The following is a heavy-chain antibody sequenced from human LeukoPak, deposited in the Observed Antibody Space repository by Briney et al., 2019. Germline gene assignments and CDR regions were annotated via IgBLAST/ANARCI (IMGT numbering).Heavy chain of an antibody. Sequence: SETLSLTCAVYGGSFSGYYWSWIRQPPGKGLEWIGEINHSGSTNYNPSLKSRVTISVDTSKNQFSLKLSSVTAADTAMFYCARGLGPGNWFDPWGQGTLVTVSS. V-gene: IGHV4-34*01. CDR1: GGSFSGYY. J-gene: IGHJ5*02. CDR3: ARGLGPGNWFDP. CDR2: INHSGST. D-gene: IGHD3-10*01.